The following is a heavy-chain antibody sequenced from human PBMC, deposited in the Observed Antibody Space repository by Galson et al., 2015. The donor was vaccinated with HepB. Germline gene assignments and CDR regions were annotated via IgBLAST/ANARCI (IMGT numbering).Heavy chain of an antibody. J-gene: IGHJ4*02. CDR2: IKCDGSYI. CDR1: GFTFSSYS. D-gene: IGHD6-13*01. Sequence: SLRLSCAASGFTFSSYSMHWVRQAPGKGLVWVSGIKCDGSYITYADSVKGRFTISRDNAKNTLCLQMNSQRAEDTALYYCARNRGAAAGIFDNWGQGSLGPVAS. CDR3: ARNRGAAAGIFDN. V-gene: IGHV3-74*01.